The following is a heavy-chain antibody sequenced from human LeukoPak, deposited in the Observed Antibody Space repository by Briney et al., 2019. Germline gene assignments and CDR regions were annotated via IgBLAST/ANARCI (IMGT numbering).Heavy chain of an antibody. J-gene: IGHJ4*02. D-gene: IGHD3-10*01. Sequence: SETLSLTCSVSGGSISGRRYYWSWIRQPPGKGLEWIGEINHSGSTNYNPSLKSRITISVDTSNNQFSLKLSSVTAADTAVYYCARGTGGSGSYYNIDYWGQGTLVTVSS. CDR2: INHSGST. CDR3: ARGTGGSGSYYNIDY. V-gene: IGHV4-39*07. CDR1: GGSISGRRYY.